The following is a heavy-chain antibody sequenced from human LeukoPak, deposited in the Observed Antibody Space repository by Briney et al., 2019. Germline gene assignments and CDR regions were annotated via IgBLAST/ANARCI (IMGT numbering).Heavy chain of an antibody. CDR1: GYTFTVYY. CDR3: ALNDYGDGLGY. V-gene: IGHV1-2*02. J-gene: IGHJ4*02. CDR2: INPNSGGT. D-gene: IGHD4-17*01. Sequence: ASVKVSCMASGYTFTVYYIHWVRQAPGQGLEWMGWINPNSGGTNYAQRFQGRVTMTRDTSFSTAYMELSRLRSDDTAVYYCALNDYGDGLGYWGQGTLVTVFS.